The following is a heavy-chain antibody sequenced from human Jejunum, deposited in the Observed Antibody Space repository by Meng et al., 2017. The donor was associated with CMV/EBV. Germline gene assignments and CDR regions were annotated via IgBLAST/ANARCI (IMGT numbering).Heavy chain of an antibody. D-gene: IGHD4-17*01. CDR2: IYHSGRT. CDR1: GGSHQKDHG. CDR3: TTLYGDSIS. J-gene: IGHJ4*02. V-gene: IGHV4-4*02. Sequence: VTLQGSGPGLGNPSGARSLPRHVSGGSHQKDHGGSWVRQDPGKGLEWIGEIYHSGRTNYNPSVKSRVSMSVDKSQNHFSLRLSSVTAADTAVYYCTTLYGDSISWGQGTLVTVSS.